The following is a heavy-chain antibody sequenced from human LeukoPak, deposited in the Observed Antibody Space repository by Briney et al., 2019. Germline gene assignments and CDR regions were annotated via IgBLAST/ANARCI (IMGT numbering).Heavy chain of an antibody. J-gene: IGHJ4*02. CDR2: ISSRSSYI. CDR1: GFTFSSYS. Sequence: GGSLRLSCAASGFTFSSYSMNWVRQAPGKGLEWVSSISSRSSYIYYADSVKGRFTISRDNAKNSLYLQMNSLRAEDTAVYYCARDKYYYDSSGYYYVDYWGQGTLVTVSS. V-gene: IGHV3-21*01. D-gene: IGHD3-22*01. CDR3: ARDKYYYDSSGYYYVDY.